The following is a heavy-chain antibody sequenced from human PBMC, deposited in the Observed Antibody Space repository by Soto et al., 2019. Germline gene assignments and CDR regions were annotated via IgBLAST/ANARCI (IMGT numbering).Heavy chain of an antibody. J-gene: IGHJ3*02. V-gene: IGHV3-53*01. CDR2: IYSGGST. CDR3: ARVLQMVTHTTSPI. D-gene: IGHD2-8*01. Sequence: HPGGSLRLSCAASGFTVSSNYMSWVRQAPGKGLEWVSVIYSGGSTYYSDSVKGRFTISRDNSKNTLYLQMNSLRAEDTAVYYCARVLQMVTHTTSPIWGQGTMVTVSS. CDR1: GFTVSSNY.